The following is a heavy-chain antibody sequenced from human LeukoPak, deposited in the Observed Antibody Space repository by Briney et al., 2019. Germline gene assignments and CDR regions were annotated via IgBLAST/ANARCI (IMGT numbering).Heavy chain of an antibody. CDR1: GFTLSNNA. Sequence: PGGSLRLSCEVSGFTLSNNAMCWARQAPGKGLEWVSAISLCCDRTFYADSVKGRFTISRDISTNTLFLQMNSLRADDTAVYYCAKETLPNDYWGQGTLVTVSS. CDR3: AKETLPNDY. V-gene: IGHV3-23*01. J-gene: IGHJ4*02. CDR2: ISLCCDRT.